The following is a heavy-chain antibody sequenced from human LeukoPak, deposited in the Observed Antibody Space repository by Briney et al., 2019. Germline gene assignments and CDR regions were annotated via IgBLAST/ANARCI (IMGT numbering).Heavy chain of an antibody. D-gene: IGHD3-10*01. V-gene: IGHV4-34*01. J-gene: IGHJ4*02. CDR3: ARDLGYGSGSYYFDS. CDR2: INHSGST. Sequence: SETLSLTCAVYGGSFSGYYWSWIRQPPGKGLEWIGEINHSGSTNYNPSLKSRVTISVDTSKNQFSLKLSSVTAADTAVYYCARDLGYGSGSYYFDSWGQGALVTVSS. CDR1: GGSFSGYY.